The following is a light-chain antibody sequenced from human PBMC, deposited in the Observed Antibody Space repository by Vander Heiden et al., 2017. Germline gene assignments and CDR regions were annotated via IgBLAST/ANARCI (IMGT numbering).Light chain of an antibody. CDR3: TSYTSSTTLV. CDR2: DVT. J-gene: IGLJ2*01. Sequence: QSALPHPASASGSTGPSITISCTGTSSDIGGYNYVSWYQQHPGKAPKLMIYDVTYRPSGVSSRFSGSKSGNTASLTISGLQAEDEADYYCTSYTSSTTLVIGGGTKLTVL. V-gene: IGLV2-14*01. CDR1: SSDIGGYNY.